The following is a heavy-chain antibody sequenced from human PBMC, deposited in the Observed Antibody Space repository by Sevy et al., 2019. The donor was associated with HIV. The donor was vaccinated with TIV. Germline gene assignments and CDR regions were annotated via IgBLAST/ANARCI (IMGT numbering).Heavy chain of an antibody. V-gene: IGHV3-74*01. D-gene: IGHD1-26*01. CDR1: GFTFGSYW. Sequence: GGSLRLSCSASGFTFGSYWMHWVRQAPGKGLVWISGVNSDGSSTNYADSVKGRFTMSMDSAKNTLYLQMNSLRAEDTAVYFCVAANTWEDYWGQGTLVTVSS. CDR2: VNSDGSST. J-gene: IGHJ4*02. CDR3: VAANTWEDY.